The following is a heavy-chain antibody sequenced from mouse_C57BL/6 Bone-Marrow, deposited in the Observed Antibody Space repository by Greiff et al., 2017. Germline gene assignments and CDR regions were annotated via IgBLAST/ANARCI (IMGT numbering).Heavy chain of an antibody. CDR3: ARGGWLLRV. CDR2: IYPRSGNT. Sequence: VQLQESGAELARPGASVKLSCKASGYTFTSYGISWVKQRTGQGLEWIGEIYPRSGNTYYNEKFKGKATLTADKSSSTAYMGLRSLTSEDSAVYFCARGGWLLRVWGQGTTLTVSS. CDR1: GYTFTSYG. V-gene: IGHV1-81*01. J-gene: IGHJ2*01. D-gene: IGHD2-3*01.